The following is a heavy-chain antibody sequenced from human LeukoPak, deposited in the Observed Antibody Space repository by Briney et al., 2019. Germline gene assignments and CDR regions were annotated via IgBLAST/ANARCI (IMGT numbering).Heavy chain of an antibody. Sequence: PGGSLRLSCAASGFTFSSYSMNWVRQTPGKGLEWVSSISSSSSYIYYADSVKGRFTISRDNAKNSLYLQMNSLRAEDTAVYYCARDSLRLGEFHDYWGQGTLVTVSS. D-gene: IGHD3-16*01. CDR1: GFTFSSYS. CDR2: ISSSSSYI. CDR3: ARDSLRLGEFHDY. V-gene: IGHV3-21*01. J-gene: IGHJ4*02.